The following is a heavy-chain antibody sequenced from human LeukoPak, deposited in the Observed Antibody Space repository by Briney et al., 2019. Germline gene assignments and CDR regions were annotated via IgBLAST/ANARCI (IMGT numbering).Heavy chain of an antibody. CDR1: GGSISSGGYY. D-gene: IGHD6-6*01. CDR2: IYYSGST. CDR3: ARDRYSSSSDYYGMDV. Sequence: SSQTLSLTCTVSGGSISSGGYYWSWIRQHPGKGLEWIGYIYYSGSTYYDPSLKSRVTISVDTSKNQFSLKLSSVTAADTAVYYCARDRYSSSSDYYGMDVWGQGTTVTVSS. V-gene: IGHV4-31*03. J-gene: IGHJ6*02.